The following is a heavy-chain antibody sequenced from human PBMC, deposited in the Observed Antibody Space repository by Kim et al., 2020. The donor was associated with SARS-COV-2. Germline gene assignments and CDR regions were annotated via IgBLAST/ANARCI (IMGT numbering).Heavy chain of an antibody. Sequence: GGSLRLSCAASGFTFSSYEMNWVRQAPGKGLEWVSYISSSGSTIYYADSVKGRFTISRDNAKNSLYLQMNSLRAEDTAVYYCAREGSTYYDILTGYWYYYYGMHVWGQGTTVTVSS. CDR3: AREGSTYYDILTGYWYYYYGMHV. J-gene: IGHJ6*02. CDR1: GFTFSSYE. CDR2: ISSSGSTI. V-gene: IGHV3-48*03. D-gene: IGHD3-9*01.